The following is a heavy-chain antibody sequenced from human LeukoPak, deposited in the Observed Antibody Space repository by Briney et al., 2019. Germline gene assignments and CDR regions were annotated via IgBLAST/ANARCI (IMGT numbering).Heavy chain of an antibody. Sequence: GASLRLSCAASGFSFSSSAMSWVRQAPGKGLEWVSAINDSGDSTYYADSVKGRFTVSRDNSKNTLYLQMNGLRAEDTAVYYCAKAAGRLVYWGQGTLVIISS. J-gene: IGHJ4*02. CDR3: AKAAGRLVY. CDR1: GFSFSSSA. CDR2: INDSGDST. V-gene: IGHV3-23*01. D-gene: IGHD6-19*01.